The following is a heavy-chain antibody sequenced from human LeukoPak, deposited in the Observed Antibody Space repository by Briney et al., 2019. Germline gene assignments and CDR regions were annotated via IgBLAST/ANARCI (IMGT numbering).Heavy chain of an antibody. Sequence: GVLRLSCAASGFTFSSNEMNWVRQAPGKGLEWVSYINSGGTIIYYADSVKGRFTISRDNAKNSLYLQMNSLRAEDTAIYYCARDWFADWGQGTLVIVSS. J-gene: IGHJ4*02. CDR2: INSGGTII. CDR3: ARDWFAD. V-gene: IGHV3-48*03. CDR1: GFTFSSNE.